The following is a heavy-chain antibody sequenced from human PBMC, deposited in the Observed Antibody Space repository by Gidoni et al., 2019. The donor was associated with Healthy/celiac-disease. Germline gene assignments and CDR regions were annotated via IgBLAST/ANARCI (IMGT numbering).Heavy chain of an antibody. Sequence: QVPLKESGPVLLTPTETLTLTCTVSGFSLSNARMGVSWIRQPPGKPLEWLAHIFTNDEKSYSTPLKSRLNISKDTSKSQVVLTMTNMDPVDTATYYCARSRVVVPTRGYYYYYMDVWGKGTTVTVSS. CDR2: IFTNDEK. D-gene: IGHD2-15*01. V-gene: IGHV2-26*01. CDR1: GFSLSNARMG. J-gene: IGHJ6*03. CDR3: ARSRVVVPTRGYYYYYMDV.